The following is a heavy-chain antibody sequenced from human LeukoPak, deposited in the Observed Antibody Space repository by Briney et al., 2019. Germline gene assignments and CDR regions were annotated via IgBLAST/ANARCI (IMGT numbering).Heavy chain of an antibody. J-gene: IGHJ4*02. CDR3: ASVYYGSGSPLYY. CDR1: GYTFTSYA. CDR2: INAGNGNT. V-gene: IGHV1-3*01. D-gene: IGHD3-10*01. Sequence: ASVKVSCKASGYTFTSYAMHWVRQAPGQRLEWMGWINAGNGNTKYSQKFQGRVTITRDTSASIAYMELSSLRSEDTAVYYCASVYYGSGSPLYYWGQGTLVTVSS.